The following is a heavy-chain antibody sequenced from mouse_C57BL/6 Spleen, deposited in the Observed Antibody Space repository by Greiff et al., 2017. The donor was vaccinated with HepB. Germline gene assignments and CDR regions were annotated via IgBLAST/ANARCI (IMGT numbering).Heavy chain of an antibody. CDR1: GFTFSSYG. V-gene: IGHV5-6*02. CDR3: ARDYGSSDGFAY. Sequence: DVKLVESGGDLVKPGGSLKLSCAASGFTFSSYGMSWVRQTPDKRLEWVATISSGGSYTYYPDSVKGRFTISRDNAKNTLYLQMSSLKSEDTAMYYCARDYGSSDGFAYWGQGTLVTVSA. CDR2: ISSGGSYT. D-gene: IGHD1-1*01. J-gene: IGHJ3*01.